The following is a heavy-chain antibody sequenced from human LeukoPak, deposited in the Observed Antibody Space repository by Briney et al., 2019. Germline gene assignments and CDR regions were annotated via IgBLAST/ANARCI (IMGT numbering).Heavy chain of an antibody. J-gene: IGHJ4*02. CDR2: ISYDGSNK. CDR3: AKESREDSSWYC. D-gene: IGHD3-22*01. V-gene: IGHV3-30-3*01. CDR1: GFTFSSYA. Sequence: PGRSLRLSCAASGFTFSSYAMHWVRQAPGKGLEWVAVISYDGSNKYYADSVKGRFTISRDNSKNTLYLQMNSLRVEDTATYYCAKESREDSSWYCWGQGTLVTVSS.